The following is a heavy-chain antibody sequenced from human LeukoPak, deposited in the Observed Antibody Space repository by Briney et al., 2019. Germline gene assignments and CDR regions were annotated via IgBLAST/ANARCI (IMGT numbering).Heavy chain of an antibody. D-gene: IGHD3-22*01. V-gene: IGHV4-39*02. J-gene: IGHJ3*02. CDR3: ARDDVFYYDSSGYYYLAAFDI. Sequence: PSETLSLTCTVSGVSISSSNSYWGWIRQPPGKGLEWIGSIYYSGNTYYNASLKSQVSISIDTSKNQFSLRLTSVTAADTAVYYCARDDVFYYDSSGYYYLAAFDIWGQGTMVTVSS. CDR1: GVSISSSNSY. CDR2: IYYSGNT.